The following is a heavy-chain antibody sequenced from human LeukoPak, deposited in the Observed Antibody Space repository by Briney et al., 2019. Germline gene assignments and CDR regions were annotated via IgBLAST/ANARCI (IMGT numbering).Heavy chain of an antibody. D-gene: IGHD7-27*01. CDR2: ISSSGSTI. CDR1: GFTFSSYE. CDR3: ARGTGYCLDP. V-gene: IGHV3-48*03. Sequence: PGGSLRLSCAASGFTFSSYEMNWVRQAPGKGLEWVSYISSSGSTIYYADSVKGRSTLSRGNAKNSLYLQMNSLRAEDTAVYYCARGTGYCLDPWGQGTLVTVSS. J-gene: IGHJ5*02.